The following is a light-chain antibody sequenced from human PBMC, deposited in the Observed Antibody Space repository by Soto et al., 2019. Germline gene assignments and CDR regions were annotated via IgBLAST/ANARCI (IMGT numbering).Light chain of an antibody. J-gene: IGKJ1*01. CDR1: QGFSRY. V-gene: IGKV1-9*01. CDR3: QQYNSYST. CDR2: DAS. Sequence: DIQLTQSPSFLSASVGDRVTINCRASQGFSRYLAWYQQKPGKAPKLLIYDASSLESGVPSRFSGSGSGTEFTLTISSLQPDDFATYYCQQYNSYSTFGQGTKVDIK.